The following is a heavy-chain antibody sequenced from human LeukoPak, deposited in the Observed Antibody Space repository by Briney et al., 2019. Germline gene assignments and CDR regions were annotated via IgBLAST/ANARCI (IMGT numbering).Heavy chain of an antibody. CDR3: ARAPGTTFDY. V-gene: IGHV4-34*01. CDR2: INHSGST. D-gene: IGHD4-17*01. J-gene: IGHJ4*01. Sequence: TSETLSLTCAVYGGSFSGYYWSWIRQPPGKGLEWIGEINHSGSTNYNPSLKSRVTISVDTSKNQFSLKLSSVTAADTAVYYCARAPGTTFDYWGHGNMVTVSS. CDR1: GGSFSGYY.